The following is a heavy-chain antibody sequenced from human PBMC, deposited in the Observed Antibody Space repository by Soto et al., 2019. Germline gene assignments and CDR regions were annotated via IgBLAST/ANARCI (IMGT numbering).Heavy chain of an antibody. J-gene: IGHJ6*02. CDR3: ARDLADTADYYYYYGMDV. D-gene: IGHD5-18*01. V-gene: IGHV1-3*01. Sequence: KFQGRVTITRDTSASTAYMELSSLRSEDTAAYYCARDLADTADYYYYYGMDVWGQGTTVTVSS.